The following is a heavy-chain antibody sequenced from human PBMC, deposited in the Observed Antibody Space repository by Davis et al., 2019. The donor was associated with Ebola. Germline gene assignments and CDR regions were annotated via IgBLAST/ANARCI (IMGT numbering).Heavy chain of an antibody. CDR3: AGGRDYVWGRYRDDAFDI. CDR2: INSDGSST. D-gene: IGHD3-16*02. J-gene: IGHJ3*02. V-gene: IGHV3-74*01. Sequence: HTGGSLRLSCAASGFTFSSYWMHWVRQAPGKGLVWVSRINSDGSSTSYADSVKGRFTISRDNAKNTLYLQMNSLRAEDTAVYYCAGGRDYVWGRYRDDAFDIWGQGTMVTVSS. CDR1: GFTFSSYW.